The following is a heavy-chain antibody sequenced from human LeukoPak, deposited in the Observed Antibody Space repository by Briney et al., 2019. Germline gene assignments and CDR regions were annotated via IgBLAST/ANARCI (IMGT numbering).Heavy chain of an antibody. J-gene: IGHJ4*02. CDR3: ANGGYCTNGVCSAFDY. Sequence: GGSLRLSCVASGFSFSNYAMTWVRQAPGKGLEWVSGISASGGTTNSAGSVKGRFTISRDNSENTLYLQMNSLRAEDTAVYYCANGGYCTNGVCSAFDYWGQGTLVTVSS. V-gene: IGHV3-23*01. CDR2: ISASGGTT. D-gene: IGHD2-8*01. CDR1: GFSFSNYA.